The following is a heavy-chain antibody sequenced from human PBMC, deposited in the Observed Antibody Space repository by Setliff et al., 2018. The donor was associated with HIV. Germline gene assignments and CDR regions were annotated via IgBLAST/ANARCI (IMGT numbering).Heavy chain of an antibody. CDR3: ARLRSGIAVAGPYYYYYMDV. D-gene: IGHD6-19*01. Sequence: GESLKISCKGSGYSFSNNWIAWVRQMPGKGLEWMGIIYPGDSDTRYSPSFQGQVTVSADRSISTVYLQWNSLKASDTAMYYCARLRSGIAVAGPYYYYYMDVWGKGTTVTVS. CDR2: IYPGDSDT. CDR1: GYSFSNNW. J-gene: IGHJ6*03. V-gene: IGHV5-51*01.